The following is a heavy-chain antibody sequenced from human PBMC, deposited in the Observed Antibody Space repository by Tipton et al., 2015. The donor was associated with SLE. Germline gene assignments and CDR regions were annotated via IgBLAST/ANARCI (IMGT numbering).Heavy chain of an antibody. CDR3: ATYSSSWYWFDP. CDR1: GGSISSYY. D-gene: IGHD6-13*01. J-gene: IGHJ5*02. Sequence: TLSLTCTVSGGSISSYYWNWIRQPPGKGLEWIGYIYYTGSTSYNPSLKSRVTISVDTSKNQFSLNLSSVTAADTAVYYCATYSSSWYWFDPWGQGTLVTVSS. V-gene: IGHV4-59*12. CDR2: IYYTGST.